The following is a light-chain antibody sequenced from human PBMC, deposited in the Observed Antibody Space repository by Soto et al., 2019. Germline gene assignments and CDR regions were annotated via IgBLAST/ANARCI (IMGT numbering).Light chain of an antibody. CDR2: DAS. J-gene: IGKJ1*01. V-gene: IGKV1-5*01. CDR3: QQYNSYPWT. Sequence: DIQMTQSPSTLSASVGDRVTITCRASQSISSWLAWYQQKPGKAPKLLIYDASSLESGVPSRFSGSGSVTEFTLTISSLQTDDFATYYCQQYNSYPWTFGQGTKVEIK. CDR1: QSISSW.